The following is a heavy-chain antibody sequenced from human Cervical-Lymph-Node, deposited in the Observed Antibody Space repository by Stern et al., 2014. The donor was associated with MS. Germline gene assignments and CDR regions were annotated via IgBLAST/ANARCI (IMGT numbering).Heavy chain of an antibody. D-gene: IGHD5-18*01. CDR1: GITFSHSA. J-gene: IGHJ5*02. CDR2: GGLLNGDT. V-gene: IGHV1-58*02. CDR3: ASERYTYYDDQRPPGGFGP. Sequence: QLVQSGPEVKKPGTSVKVSCKASGITFSHSAMQWLRQARGQRLEWIGWGGLLNGDTNYAQSFQERVTITRDMSTSTVYMELRSLRSEDTAIYYCASERYTYYDDQRPPGGFGPWGQGTLVTVSS.